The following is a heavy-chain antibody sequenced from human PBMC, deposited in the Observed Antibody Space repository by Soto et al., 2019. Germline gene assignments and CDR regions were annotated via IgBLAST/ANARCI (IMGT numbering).Heavy chain of an antibody. Sequence: QVQLVEAGGGVVKPGGSLRLSCAASGFTFSDYYMSWIRQAPGKGLEWVSYISSRSSYTNYADSLKGRFTISRDNAKNSLYLQMNSLRAEDTAVYYCARPNWNDGEPNMAYDYWGQGTLVTVSS. CDR3: ARPNWNDGEPNMAYDY. J-gene: IGHJ4*02. D-gene: IGHD1-1*01. CDR1: GFTFSDYY. V-gene: IGHV3-11*06. CDR2: ISSRSSYT.